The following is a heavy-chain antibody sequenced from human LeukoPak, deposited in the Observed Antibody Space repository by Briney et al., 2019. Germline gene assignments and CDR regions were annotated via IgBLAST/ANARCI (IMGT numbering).Heavy chain of an antibody. CDR2: TYYRSKWYN. CDR1: GDSVSSNSAA. D-gene: IGHD6-13*01. J-gene: IGHJ4*02. V-gene: IGHV6-1*01. Sequence: SHTVSLTCDISGDSVSSNSAAWSWISQSPSRGLEWLGRTYYRSKWYNDYAVSVNSLITINPDTSKNQFSLQLNSVTPEDTAVYYCTRVIAAACDYWGQGTLVTVSS. CDR3: TRVIAAACDY.